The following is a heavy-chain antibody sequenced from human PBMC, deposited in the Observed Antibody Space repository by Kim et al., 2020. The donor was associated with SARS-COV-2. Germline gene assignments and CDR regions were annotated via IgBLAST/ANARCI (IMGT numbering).Heavy chain of an antibody. J-gene: IGHJ5*02. V-gene: IGHV4-39*01. Sequence: HQSLRNRVTVSVDTSKTQFSLKVNSVTAADTAVYFCARSFRGSDVSFDPWGQGTLVTVSS. CDR3: ARSFRGSDVSFDP. D-gene: IGHD3-16*01.